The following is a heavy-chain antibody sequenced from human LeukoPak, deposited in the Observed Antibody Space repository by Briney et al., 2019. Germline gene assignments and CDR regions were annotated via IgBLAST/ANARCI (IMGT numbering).Heavy chain of an antibody. CDR2: IIPIFGTA. CDR3: ASHPFQVYYYYMDV. CDR1: GYTFTGYY. J-gene: IGHJ6*03. Sequence: SVKVSCKASGYTFTGYYMLWVRQAPGQGLEWMGWIIPIFGTANYAQKFQGRVTITTDESTSTAYMELSSLRSEDTAVYYCASHPFQVYYYYMDVWGKGTTVTVSS. V-gene: IGHV1-69*05.